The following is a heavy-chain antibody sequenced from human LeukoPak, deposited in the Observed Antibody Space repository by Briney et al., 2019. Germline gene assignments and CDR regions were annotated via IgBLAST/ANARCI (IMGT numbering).Heavy chain of an antibody. V-gene: IGHV4-4*07. Sequence: SETLSLTCTVSGGSISSYYWSWIRQPAGKGLEWIGRIYTSGSTNYNPSLKSRVTMSVDTSKNQFSLKLSSVTAADTAVYYCARGDWGYYDSSGLADAFDIWGQGTMVTVSS. D-gene: IGHD3-22*01. CDR2: IYTSGST. CDR3: ARGDWGYYDSSGLADAFDI. J-gene: IGHJ3*02. CDR1: GGSISSYY.